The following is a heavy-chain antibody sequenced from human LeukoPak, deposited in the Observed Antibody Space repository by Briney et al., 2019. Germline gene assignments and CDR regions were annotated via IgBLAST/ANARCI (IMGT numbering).Heavy chain of an antibody. J-gene: IGHJ4*02. CDR3: ARGLRVGGGDCYIDY. V-gene: IGHV4-34*01. CDR1: GGSFSGYY. Sequence: PSETLSLTCVVYGGSFSGYYWSWIRQPPGKGLEWIGEINHSGSTNYNPSLKSRVTISVDTSKNQFSLKLSSVTAADTAVYYCARGLRVGGGDCYIDYWGQGTLVTVSS. D-gene: IGHD2-21*02. CDR2: INHSGST.